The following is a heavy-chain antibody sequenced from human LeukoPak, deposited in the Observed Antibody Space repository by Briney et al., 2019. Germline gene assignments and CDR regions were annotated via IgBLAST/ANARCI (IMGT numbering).Heavy chain of an antibody. CDR3: ARGYNYVPGY. V-gene: IGHV3-53*01. D-gene: IGHD5-18*01. CDR2: IYSVGNT. Sequence: GGSLRLSCAASGFTVSNTYMSWVRQAPGKGLEWVSIIYSVGNTYYADSVKGRFTISRDNSKNTLYLQMNSLRVEDTAVYYCARGYNYVPGYWGQGTLVSVSS. J-gene: IGHJ4*02. CDR1: GFTVSNTY.